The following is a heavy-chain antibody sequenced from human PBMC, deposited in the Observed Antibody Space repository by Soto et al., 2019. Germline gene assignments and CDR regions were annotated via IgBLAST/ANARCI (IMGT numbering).Heavy chain of an antibody. CDR2: INPGGREK. D-gene: IGHD3-10*01. CDR3: AKYGSGSYGAYAFDI. Sequence: HPGGSLRLSCAASGFIFGNYWMSWVRQAPGKGLEWVANINPGGREKNYVDSVKGRFSISRDDAEKSHHLQMNSLRAEDTAVYYCAKYGSGSYGAYAFDIWGHGTMVTVSS. J-gene: IGHJ3*02. CDR1: GFIFGNYW. V-gene: IGHV3-7*01.